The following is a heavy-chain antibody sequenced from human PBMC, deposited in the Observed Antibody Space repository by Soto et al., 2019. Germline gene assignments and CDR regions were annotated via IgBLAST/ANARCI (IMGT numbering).Heavy chain of an antibody. J-gene: IGHJ4*02. Sequence: SETLCLTCNVSGGPISGYSWSWIRQPPGKQLEWIGYIDYSGNTNFNPSLYSRVSLSIDASKDQFSLKLSSVTAGDTADYYCARGLPPNIWGQGALVTVSS. CDR1: GGPISGYS. CDR2: IDYSGNT. D-gene: IGHD7-27*01. V-gene: IGHV4-59*01. CDR3: ARGLPPNI.